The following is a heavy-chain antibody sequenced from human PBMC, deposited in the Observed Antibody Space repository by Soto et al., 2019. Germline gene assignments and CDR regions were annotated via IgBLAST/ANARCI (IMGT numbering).Heavy chain of an antibody. D-gene: IGHD2-15*01. CDR1: GGSISSSNW. CDR2: IYHSGST. CDR3: ARVPLNGVYCSGRSCYGDIDY. Sequence: PSETLSLTCAVSGGSISSSNWWSWVRQPPGKGLEWIGEIYHSGSTNYNPSLKSRVTISVDKSKNQFSLKLSSVTAADTAVYYCARVPLNGVYCSGRSCYGDIDYPGQATLVTGSS. V-gene: IGHV4-4*02. J-gene: IGHJ4*02.